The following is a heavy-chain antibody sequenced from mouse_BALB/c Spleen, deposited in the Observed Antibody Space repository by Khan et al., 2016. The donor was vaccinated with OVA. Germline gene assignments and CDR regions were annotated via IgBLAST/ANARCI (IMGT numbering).Heavy chain of an antibody. CDR1: GFTFSTFV. CDR2: ISSAGTYT. Sequence: EVELVESGGGLVKPGGSLKLSCSASGFTFSTFVMSWVRQTPERRLEWVATISSAGTYTYYSDSVKGRFTISRDNAKNTLYLQMNSLRSEDTAMYYCTNGNDGCFAYWGQGTMVTVSA. J-gene: IGHJ3*01. V-gene: IGHV5-9-1*01. CDR3: TNGNDGCFAY. D-gene: IGHD1-1*01.